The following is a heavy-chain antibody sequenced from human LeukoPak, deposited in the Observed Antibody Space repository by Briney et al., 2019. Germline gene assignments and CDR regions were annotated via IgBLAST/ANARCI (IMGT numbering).Heavy chain of an antibody. J-gene: IGHJ6*02. Sequence: ASVKVSCKASGYTFTSYAMNWVRQAPGQGLEWMGWINTNTGNPTYAQGFTGRFVFSLDTSVSTAYLQISSLKAEDTAVYYCAREQQWLGDYYYGMDVWAKGPRSPSP. V-gene: IGHV7-4-1*02. CDR3: AREQQWLGDYYYGMDV. CDR1: GYTFTSYA. D-gene: IGHD6-19*01. CDR2: INTNTGNP.